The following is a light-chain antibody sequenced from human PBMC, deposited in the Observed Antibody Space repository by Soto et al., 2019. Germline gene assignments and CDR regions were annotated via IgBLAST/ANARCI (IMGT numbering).Light chain of an antibody. Sequence: EIVLTQSPGSLSLSPGERATLSCRASQSVSNNYLAWYQQKPGQAPRLLIYGASSRATAIPDRFSGSGSGTDFTLTISRLEPEDFAVYYCQRYGSSPGLFAFGTGTKADIK. V-gene: IGKV3-20*01. CDR2: GAS. J-gene: IGKJ3*01. CDR1: QSVSNNY. CDR3: QRYGSSPGLFA.